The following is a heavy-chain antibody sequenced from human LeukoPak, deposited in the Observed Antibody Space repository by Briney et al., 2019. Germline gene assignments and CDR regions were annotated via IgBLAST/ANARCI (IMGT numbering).Heavy chain of an antibody. CDR1: GGSISSYY. CDR3: AREGGYRDCWFDP. CDR2: IYYSGST. J-gene: IGHJ5*02. Sequence: SETLSLTCTVSGGSISSYYWSWIRQPPGKGLEWIGYIYYSGSTNYNPSLKSRVTISVDTSKDQFSLKLSSVTAADTAVYYCAREGGYRDCWFDPWGQGTLVTVSS. V-gene: IGHV4-59*12. D-gene: IGHD5-18*01.